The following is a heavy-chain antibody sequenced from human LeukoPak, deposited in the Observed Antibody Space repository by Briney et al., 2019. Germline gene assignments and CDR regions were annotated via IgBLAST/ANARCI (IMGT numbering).Heavy chain of an antibody. D-gene: IGHD2-2*01. V-gene: IGHV1-18*01. CDR2: ISAYNGNT. CDR3: ARVRVVVVPAAYYFDY. J-gene: IGHJ4*02. CDR1: GYTFTSYG. Sequence: GASVKVSCKASGYTFTSYGIIWVRQAPGQGLEWMGWISAYNGNTNYAQKLQGRVTMTTDTSTSTAYMELRSLRSDDTAVYYCARVRVVVVPAAYYFDYWGQGTLVTVSS.